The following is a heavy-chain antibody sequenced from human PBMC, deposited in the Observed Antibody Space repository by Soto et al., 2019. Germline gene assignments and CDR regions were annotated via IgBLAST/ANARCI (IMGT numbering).Heavy chain of an antibody. Sequence: QVQLQESGPGLVKPSQTLSLTCTVSGGSISSGDYYWSWIRQPPGKGLEWIGYIYSSGSTYYNPSLRSRVTISVDASKHQFYLKLSSVTAADTAVYDCAGGSPVRGHGMDVWGQGTTVTVSS. J-gene: IGHJ6*02. CDR1: GGSISSGDYY. D-gene: IGHD3-3*01. CDR3: AGGSPVRGHGMDV. V-gene: IGHV4-30-4*01. CDR2: IYSSGST.